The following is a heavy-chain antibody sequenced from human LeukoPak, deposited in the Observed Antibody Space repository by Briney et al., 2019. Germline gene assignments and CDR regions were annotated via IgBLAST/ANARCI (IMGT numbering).Heavy chain of an antibody. Sequence: KPSETLSLTCAVYGGSFSGYYWSWIRQPPGKGLEWIGEINHSGSTNYNPSLKSRVTISVDTSKNQFSLKLSSVTAADTAVYYCARHPVDIVATIFDYWGQGTLDTVSS. V-gene: IGHV4-34*01. D-gene: IGHD5-12*01. CDR1: GGSFSGYY. CDR2: INHSGST. J-gene: IGHJ4*02. CDR3: ARHPVDIVATIFDY.